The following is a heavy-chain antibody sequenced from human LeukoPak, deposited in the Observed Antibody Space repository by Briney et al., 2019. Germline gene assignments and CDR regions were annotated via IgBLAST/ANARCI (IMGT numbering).Heavy chain of an antibody. D-gene: IGHD6-19*01. Sequence: SETLSLTCTVSGFSISGGYYWGWVRQPPGKGLEWIGYIYYSGSTNYNPSLKSRVTISVDTSKNQFSLKLNSVTAADTAVYYCATQPGYSSGWYILDWGQGTLVTVSS. CDR1: GFSISGGYY. CDR2: IYYSGST. J-gene: IGHJ4*02. CDR3: ATQPGYSSGWYILD. V-gene: IGHV4-61*08.